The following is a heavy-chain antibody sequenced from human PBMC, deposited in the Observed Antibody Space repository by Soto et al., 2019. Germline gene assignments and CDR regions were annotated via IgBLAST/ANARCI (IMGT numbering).Heavy chain of an antibody. CDR1: GFTFSSYG. D-gene: IGHD5-12*01. V-gene: IGHV3-30*18. CDR2: TSYDGSNK. CDR3: AKEMATIFYYYYYGMDV. Sequence: PGGSLRLSCAASGFTFSSYGMHWVRQAPGKGLEWVAVTSYDGSNKYYADSVKGRFTISRDNSKNTLYLQMNSLRAEDTAVYYCAKEMATIFYYYYYGMDVWGQGTTVTVSS. J-gene: IGHJ6*02.